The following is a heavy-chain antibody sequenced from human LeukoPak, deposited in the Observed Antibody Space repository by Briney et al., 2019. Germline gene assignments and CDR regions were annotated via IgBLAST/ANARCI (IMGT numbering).Heavy chain of an antibody. CDR3: AKDNDFLTGHYWDY. V-gene: IGHV3-23*01. D-gene: IGHD3-9*01. Sequence: GGSLRLSCVASGFTYTRYAMTWVRRAPGKGLEWVSTTSGSGSTTYYADSVKGRFTISRDNSNNTVYLQMSSLRAEDTAVYYCAKDNDFLTGHYWDYWGQGSLVTVSS. CDR2: TSGSGSTT. CDR1: GFTYTRYA. J-gene: IGHJ4*02.